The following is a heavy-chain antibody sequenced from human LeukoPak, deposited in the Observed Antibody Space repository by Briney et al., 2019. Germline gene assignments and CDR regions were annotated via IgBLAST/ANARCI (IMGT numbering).Heavy chain of an antibody. CDR2: FDPEDGET. J-gene: IGHJ4*02. D-gene: IGHD3-22*01. CDR1: GYTLTELS. CDR3: ATDRGEYYDSSGSIFDY. V-gene: IGHV1-24*01. Sequence: ALVKVSCKVSGYTLTELSMHWVRQAPGKGLEWMGGFDPEDGETIYAQKFQGRVTMTEDTSTDTAYMELSSLRSEDTAVYYCATDRGEYYDSSGSIFDYWGQGTLVTVSS.